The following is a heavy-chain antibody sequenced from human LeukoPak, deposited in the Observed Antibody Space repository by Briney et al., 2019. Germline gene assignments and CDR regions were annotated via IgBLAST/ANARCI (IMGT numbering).Heavy chain of an antibody. Sequence: GASVKVSCKASGGTFSSYAISWVRQAPGQGLEWLGRIIPILGIANYAQKFQGRVTITADKSTSTAYMELSSLRSEDTAVYYCARDGVGYCSSTSCYAGFDYWGQGTLVTVSS. J-gene: IGHJ4*02. CDR3: ARDGVGYCSSTSCYAGFDY. V-gene: IGHV1-69*04. CDR2: IIPILGIA. CDR1: GGTFSSYA. D-gene: IGHD2-2*03.